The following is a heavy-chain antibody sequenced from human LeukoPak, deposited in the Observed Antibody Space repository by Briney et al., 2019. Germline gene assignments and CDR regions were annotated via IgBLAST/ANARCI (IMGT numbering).Heavy chain of an antibody. V-gene: IGHV1-2*02. Sequence: ASVKVSCKASGYTFTGYYIHWVRQAPGQGLEWRGWINPNSGGTYYAQKFQGRVTMTRDTSISTAYMELNRLTSDDTAVYYCARAGGYSSGWIDYWGQGTLVTVSS. CDR1: GYTFTGYY. D-gene: IGHD6-19*01. CDR3: ARAGGYSSGWIDY. J-gene: IGHJ4*02. CDR2: INPNSGGT.